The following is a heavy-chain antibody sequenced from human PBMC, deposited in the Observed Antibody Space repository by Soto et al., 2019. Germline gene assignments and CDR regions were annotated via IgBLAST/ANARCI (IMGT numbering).Heavy chain of an antibody. D-gene: IGHD5-18*01. CDR3: ATGGHNDGYNFYPGMDV. CDR1: GGIFTNNA. CDR2: VIPLFDTA. J-gene: IGHJ6*02. V-gene: IGHV1-69*01. Sequence: QVQVVQSGAEVKEPGSSVKVSCKVSGGIFTNNAISWVRQAPGQGLEWLVGVIPLFDTASYAQIVRGRLRISEDEATTPAYMELGDLTSADTAVYFCATGGHNDGYNFYPGMDVWGQGTTATVS.